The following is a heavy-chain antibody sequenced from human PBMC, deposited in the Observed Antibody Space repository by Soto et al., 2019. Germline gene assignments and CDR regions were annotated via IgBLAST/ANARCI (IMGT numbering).Heavy chain of an antibody. CDR2: INHSGST. J-gene: IGHJ4*02. CDR3: ARLDPNDYGDY. Sequence: QVQLQQWGAGLLKPSETLSLTCAVYGGSFSGYYWSWIRQPPGKGQEWIGEINHSGSTNYNPSLKSRVTISVDTSKNQFSLKLSSVTAADTAVYYCARLDPNDYGDYWGQGTLVTVSS. CDR1: GGSFSGYY. V-gene: IGHV4-34*01.